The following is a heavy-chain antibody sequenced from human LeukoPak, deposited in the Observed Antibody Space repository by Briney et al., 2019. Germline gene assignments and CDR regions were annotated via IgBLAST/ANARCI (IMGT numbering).Heavy chain of an antibody. Sequence: SETLSLTCTVSGGSISSYYWSWIRQPAGKGLEWIGRIYTSGSTNYNLSLKSRVTMSVDTSKNQFSLKLSSVTAADTAVYYCARDLAAAGTPNWFDPWGQGTLVTVSS. CDR2: IYTSGST. CDR3: ARDLAAAGTPNWFDP. CDR1: GGSISSYY. J-gene: IGHJ5*02. D-gene: IGHD6-13*01. V-gene: IGHV4-4*07.